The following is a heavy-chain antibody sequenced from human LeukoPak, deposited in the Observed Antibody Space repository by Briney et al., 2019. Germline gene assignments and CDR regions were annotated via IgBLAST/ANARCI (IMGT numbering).Heavy chain of an antibody. CDR2: IKQDGSEK. CDR3: ARKGGPLGPPFDN. J-gene: IGHJ4*02. Sequence: GGSLRLSCTASGFTFSKYWMNWVRQAPGKGLEWVANIKQDGSEKYYVDSVKGRFTISRDNATNSLYLQMNSLRAEDTAVYYCARKGGPLGPPFDNWGQGTLVTVSS. D-gene: IGHD7-27*01. V-gene: IGHV3-7*01. CDR1: GFTFSKYW.